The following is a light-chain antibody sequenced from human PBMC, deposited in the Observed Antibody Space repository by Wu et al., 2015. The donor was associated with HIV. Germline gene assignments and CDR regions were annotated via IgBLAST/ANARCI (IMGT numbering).Light chain of an antibody. CDR2: KAS. CDR1: QSISSW. CDR3: QQYNSYSYS. V-gene: IGKV1-5*03. J-gene: IGKJ2*03. Sequence: DIQMTRSPSTLSASVGDRVTITCRASQSISSWLAWYQQKPGKAPKLLIYKASSLESGVPSRFSGSGSGTEFTLTISSLQSDDFATYYCQQYNSYSYSFGQGTKLEIK.